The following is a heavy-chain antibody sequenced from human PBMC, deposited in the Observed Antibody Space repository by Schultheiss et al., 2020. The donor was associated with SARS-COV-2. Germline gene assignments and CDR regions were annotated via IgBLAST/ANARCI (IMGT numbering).Heavy chain of an antibody. J-gene: IGHJ4*02. D-gene: IGHD5-18*01. CDR2: ISWNSGSI. V-gene: IGHV3-9*01. CDR3: AKDSTAMVTSFDY. CDR1: GFTFSSYW. Sequence: SLKISCAASGFTFSSYWMSWVRQAPGKGLEWVSGISWNSGSIGYADSVKGRFTISRDNAKNSLYLQMNSLRAEDTALYYCAKDSTAMVTSFDYWGQGTLVTVSS.